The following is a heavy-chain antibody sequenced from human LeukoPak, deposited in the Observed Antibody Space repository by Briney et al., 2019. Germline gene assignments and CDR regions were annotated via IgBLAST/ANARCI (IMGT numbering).Heavy chain of an antibody. D-gene: IGHD6-19*01. CDR1: GRSISSSSYY. V-gene: IGHV4-39*02. CDR2: IYYSGST. J-gene: IGHJ5*02. Sequence: SETLSLTCTVSGRSISSSSYYWGWIRQPPGKGLEWIGGIYYSGSTYYNPSLKSRVTISVDTSKNQFSLKLSSVTAADTAVYYCARDSSSQWLVRNWFDPWDQGTLVTVSS. CDR3: ARDSSSQWLVRNWFDP.